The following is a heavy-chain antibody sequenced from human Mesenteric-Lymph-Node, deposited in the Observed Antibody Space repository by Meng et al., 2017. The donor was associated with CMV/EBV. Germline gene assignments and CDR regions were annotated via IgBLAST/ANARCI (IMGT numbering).Heavy chain of an antibody. J-gene: IGHJ6*02. CDR2: MDPNSGNA. Sequence: ASVKVSCKASGYTFTNTDIYWVRQATGQGLEWMGWMDPNSGNAGNAQKFQGRITLTRDTSINTAYMELSSLRSEDTAVYYCARDIPGGHYYYGMDVWGQGTTVTVSS. CDR1: GYTFTNTD. CDR3: ARDIPGGHYYYGMDV. V-gene: IGHV1-8*01. D-gene: IGHD2-2*02.